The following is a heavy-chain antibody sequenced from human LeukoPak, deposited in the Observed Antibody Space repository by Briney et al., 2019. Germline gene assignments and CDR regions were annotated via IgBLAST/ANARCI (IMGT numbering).Heavy chain of an antibody. CDR3: ARGTSSSWYQPLI. CDR1: GGTFSSYA. D-gene: IGHD6-13*01. J-gene: IGHJ4*02. Sequence: GSSVKVSCKASGGTFSSYAISWVRQAPGQGLEWMGGIIPIFGTANYAQKLQGRVTITADESTSTAYMELSSLRSEDTAVYYCARGTSSSWYQPLIWGQGNPGHRLL. CDR2: IIPIFGTA. V-gene: IGHV1-69*01.